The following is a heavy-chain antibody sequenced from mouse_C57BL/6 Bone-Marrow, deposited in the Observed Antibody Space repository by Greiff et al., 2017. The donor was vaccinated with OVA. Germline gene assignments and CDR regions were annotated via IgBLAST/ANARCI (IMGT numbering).Heavy chain of an antibody. Sequence: QVQLKESGPGLVAPSQRLSITCTVSGFSLTSYGVDWVRQPPGKGLEWLGVIWGGGSTNYNSALMSRLSISKDNSKSQVFLKMNSLQTDDTAMYYCAKHPSFYYYGSRRAWFAYWGQGTLVTVSA. J-gene: IGHJ3*01. CDR1: GFSLTSYG. V-gene: IGHV2-9*01. D-gene: IGHD1-1*01. CDR3: AKHPSFYYYGSRRAWFAY. CDR2: IWGGGST.